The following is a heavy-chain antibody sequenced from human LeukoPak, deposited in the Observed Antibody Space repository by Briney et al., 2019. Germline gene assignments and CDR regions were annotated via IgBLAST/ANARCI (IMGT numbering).Heavy chain of an antibody. Sequence: GASVKVSCKASGYTVTSYYMHWVRQAPGQGLEWMGILNPSGGSTSYAQKFQGRATLTRATSTSTVYMELSSLRSEDTAVYYCARDAGARLTGTPIWGQGTLVTVSS. CDR1: GYTVTSYY. CDR2: LNPSGGST. V-gene: IGHV1-46*01. D-gene: IGHD1-20*01. CDR3: ARDAGARLTGTPI. J-gene: IGHJ4*02.